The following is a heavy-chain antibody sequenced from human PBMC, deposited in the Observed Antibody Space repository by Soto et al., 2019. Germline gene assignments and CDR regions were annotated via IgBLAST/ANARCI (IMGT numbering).Heavy chain of an antibody. V-gene: IGHV3-21*01. CDR3: ARDIVVVVAATPYYGMDV. CDR2: ISSSSSYI. J-gene: IGHJ6*02. Sequence: EVQLVESGGGLVKPGGSLRLSCAASGFTFSSYSMNWVRQAPGKGLEWVSSISSSSSYIYYADSVKGRFTISRDNAKNSLYLQMNSLRAEDTAVYYCARDIVVVVAATPYYGMDVWGRGTTVTVSS. CDR1: GFTFSSYS. D-gene: IGHD2-15*01.